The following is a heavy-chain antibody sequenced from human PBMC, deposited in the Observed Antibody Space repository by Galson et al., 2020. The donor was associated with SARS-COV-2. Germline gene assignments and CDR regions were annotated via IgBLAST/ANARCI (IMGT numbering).Heavy chain of an antibody. Sequence: ASVKVSCKASGYTFTSYGISWVRQAPGQGLEWMGWISAYNGNTIYAQKLQDRVTLTTDTSTNTAYMDLRSLTSDDTAVYYCARDEAVAGAFDYWGQGTLVTVSS. CDR3: ARDEAVAGAFDY. J-gene: IGHJ4*02. CDR1: GYTFTSYG. CDR2: ISAYNGNT. V-gene: IGHV1-18*01. D-gene: IGHD6-19*01.